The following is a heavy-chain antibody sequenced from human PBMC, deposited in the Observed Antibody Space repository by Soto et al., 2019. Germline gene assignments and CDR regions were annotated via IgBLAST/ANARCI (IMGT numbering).Heavy chain of an antibody. CDR3: ARRDVDTAMGRYYYYYYGMDV. J-gene: IGHJ6*02. V-gene: IGHV4-59*08. D-gene: IGHD5-18*01. CDR1: GGSISSYY. Sequence: PSETLSLTCTVSGGSISSYYWSWIRQPPGKGLEWIGYIYYSGSTNYNPSLKSRVTISVDTSKNQFSLKLSSVTAADTAVYYCARRDVDTAMGRYYYYYYGMDVWGQGTTVTVS. CDR2: IYYSGST.